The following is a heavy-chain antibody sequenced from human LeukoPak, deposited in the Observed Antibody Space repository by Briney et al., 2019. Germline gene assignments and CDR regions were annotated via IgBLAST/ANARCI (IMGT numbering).Heavy chain of an antibody. D-gene: IGHD3-10*01. CDR1: GFTFSSYG. CDR2: ISYDGSNK. V-gene: IGHV3-30*18. CDR3: AKEMLLWFGELDYYGMDV. Sequence: GGSLRLSCAASGFTFSSYGMHSVRQAPGKGLEWVAVISYDGSNKYYADSVKGRFTISRDNSKNTLCLQMNSLRAEDTAVYYCAKEMLLWFGELDYYGMDVWGKGTTVTVSS. J-gene: IGHJ6*04.